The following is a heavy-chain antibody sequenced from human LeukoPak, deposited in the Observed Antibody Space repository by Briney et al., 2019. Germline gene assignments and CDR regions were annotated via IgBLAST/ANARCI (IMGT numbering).Heavy chain of an antibody. CDR2: ISYDGSNK. Sequence: PGRSLRLSCAASGFTFSHYAIHWVRQAPGKGLEWVAVISYDGSNKYYADSVKGRFTISRDNSKNTLYLQMNSLRAEDTAVYYCARDSHKYNFWSASLSYYYYYGMDVWGQGTTVTVSS. V-gene: IGHV3-30*04. CDR3: ARDSHKYNFWSASLSYYYYYGMDV. D-gene: IGHD3-3*01. J-gene: IGHJ6*02. CDR1: GFTFSHYA.